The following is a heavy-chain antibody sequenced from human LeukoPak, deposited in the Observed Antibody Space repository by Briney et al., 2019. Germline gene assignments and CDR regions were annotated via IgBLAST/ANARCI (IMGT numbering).Heavy chain of an antibody. D-gene: IGHD2-15*01. Sequence: PSETLPLTCTVSGGSVSSASYYWSWIRRPPGKGLEWIGYVYYSGSTNYNPSLKSRVTVSVDTSKNQFSLKLSSVTAADTAVYYCARTQYCSGDSCYFGYFDYWGQGTLVTVSS. J-gene: IGHJ4*02. V-gene: IGHV4-61*01. CDR3: ARTQYCSGDSCYFGYFDY. CDR1: GGSVSSASYY. CDR2: VYYSGST.